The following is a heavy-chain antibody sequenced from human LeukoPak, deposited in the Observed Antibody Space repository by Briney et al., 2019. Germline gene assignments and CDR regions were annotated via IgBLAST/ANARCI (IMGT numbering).Heavy chain of an antibody. CDR3: TRGGDGTRRDFDY. CDR1: GYTFTGYY. D-gene: IGHD5-24*01. CDR2: INSNSGDT. V-gene: IGHV1-2*02. J-gene: IGHJ4*02. Sequence: ASVKVSCKASGYTFTGYYMHWVRQAPGQGLEWMGWINSNSGDTNYAQNFQGRVTMTRDTSINTAYMELSSLRSGDAAIYYCTRGGDGTRRDFDYWGQGTLVTVSS.